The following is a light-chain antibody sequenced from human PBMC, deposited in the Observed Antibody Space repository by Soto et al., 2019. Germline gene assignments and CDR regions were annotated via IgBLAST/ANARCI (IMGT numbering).Light chain of an antibody. CDR2: KAS. CDR3: QQYISYWT. J-gene: IGKJ1*01. CDR1: QSISNW. V-gene: IGKV1-5*03. Sequence: DIQMTQSPSTLSASVGDRVTITCRASQSISNWLAWYQQKPGQAPKLLIDKASTLESGVPSRFSGSGSGTEFTLTISSLQPDDFATYYCQQYISYWTFGQGTKVDIK.